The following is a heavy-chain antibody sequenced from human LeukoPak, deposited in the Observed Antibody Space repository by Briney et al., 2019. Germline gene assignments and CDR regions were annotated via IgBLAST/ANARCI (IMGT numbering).Heavy chain of an antibody. V-gene: IGHV3-53*01. J-gene: IGHJ4*02. CDR3: ARGRDWVEY. CDR2: IYSGGTS. CDR1: GFTVSSNY. D-gene: IGHD3/OR15-3a*01. Sequence: PGGSLRLSCAASGFTVSSNYMTWVRQAPGKGLEWVSIIYSGGTSYYADSVKGRFTISRDKSKNTVYLQMNSLRAEDTAVCYCARGRDWVEYWGQGTLVTVSS.